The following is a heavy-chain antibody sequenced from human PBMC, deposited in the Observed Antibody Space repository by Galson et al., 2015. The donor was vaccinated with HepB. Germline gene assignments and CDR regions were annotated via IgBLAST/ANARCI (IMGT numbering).Heavy chain of an antibody. CDR1: GFTFSSYG. D-gene: IGHD4-17*01. Sequence: SLRLSCAASGFTFSSYGMHWVRQAPGKGLEWVAVIWYDGSNKYYADSVKGRFTISRDNSKNTLYLQMNSLRAEDTAVYYCARDPLDYGDLPPFDYWGQGTLVTVSS. V-gene: IGHV3-33*01. J-gene: IGHJ4*02. CDR3: ARDPLDYGDLPPFDY. CDR2: IWYDGSNK.